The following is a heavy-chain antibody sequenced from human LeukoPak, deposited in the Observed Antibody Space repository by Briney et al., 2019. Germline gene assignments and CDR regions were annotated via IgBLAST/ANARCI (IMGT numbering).Heavy chain of an antibody. CDR1: GFTFSSYG. D-gene: IGHD4-17*01. J-gene: IGHJ4*02. V-gene: IGHV3-30*18. CDR3: AKDHRSGDYDIGY. CDR2: ISYDGSNK. Sequence: PGRSLRLSCAASGFTFSSYGMHWVRQAPGKGLEWVAVISYDGSNKYYADSVKGRFTISRDNSKNTLYLQMNSLRAEDTAVYYCAKDHRSGDYDIGYWGQGTLVTVSS.